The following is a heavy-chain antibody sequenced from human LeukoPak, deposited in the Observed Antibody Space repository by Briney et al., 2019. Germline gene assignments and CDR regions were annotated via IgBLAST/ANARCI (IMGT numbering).Heavy chain of an antibody. Sequence: GGSLRLSCAASGFTFSSYAMSWVRQAPGKGLEWVSAISGSGGSTHYADSVKGRFTISRDNSKNTLYLQMNSLRAEDTAVYYCAKDSSSWFFVRIGFDPWGQGTLVTVSS. CDR1: GFTFSSYA. J-gene: IGHJ5*02. D-gene: IGHD6-13*01. V-gene: IGHV3-23*01. CDR3: AKDSSSWFFVRIGFDP. CDR2: ISGSGGST.